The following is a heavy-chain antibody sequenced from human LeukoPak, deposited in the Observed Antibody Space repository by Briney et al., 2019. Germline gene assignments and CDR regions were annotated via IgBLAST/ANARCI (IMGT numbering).Heavy chain of an antibody. CDR2: MNPNSGNT. CDR3: ARGYCTSTSCRGGWFDP. V-gene: IGHV1-8*03. CDR1: GYTFTSYD. Sequence: ASVKVSCKASGYTFTSYDINWVRQATGQGLEWMGWMNPNSGNTGYAQKFQGRVTITRNTSISTAYMELSSLRSEDTAVYYCARGYCTSTSCRGGWFDPWGQGTLVTVSS. D-gene: IGHD2-2*01. J-gene: IGHJ5*02.